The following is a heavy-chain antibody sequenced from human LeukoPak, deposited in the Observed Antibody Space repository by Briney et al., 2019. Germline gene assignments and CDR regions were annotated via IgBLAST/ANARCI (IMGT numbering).Heavy chain of an antibody. Sequence: SETLSLTCTVSGGSISSYYWSWIRQPPGKGLEWIGYIYYSGSTNYNPSLKSRVTISVDTSKNQFSLKLSSVTAADTAVYYCARNGHNYYDRKYYYYYYMDVWGKGTTVTVSS. CDR1: GGSISSYY. V-gene: IGHV4-59*01. CDR3: ARNGHNYYDRKYYYYYYMDV. D-gene: IGHD3-22*01. J-gene: IGHJ6*03. CDR2: IYYSGST.